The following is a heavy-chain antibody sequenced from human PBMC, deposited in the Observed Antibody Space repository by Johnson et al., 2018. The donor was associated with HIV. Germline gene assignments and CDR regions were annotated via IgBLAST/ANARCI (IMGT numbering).Heavy chain of an antibody. V-gene: IGHV3-7*01. CDR3: AKDFWPVGARGAFDI. D-gene: IGHD1-26*01. CDR1: GFIFSSYW. CDR2: IKQDGSEK. J-gene: IGHJ3*02. Sequence: EVQLVEYGGGVVQPGGSLRLSCAASGFIFSSYWMTWVRQAPGKGLEWVANIKQDGSEKYYADSVKGRFTISRDNSKNTLYLQMNSLRAEDTAVYYCAKDFWPVGARGAFDIWGQGTMVTVSS.